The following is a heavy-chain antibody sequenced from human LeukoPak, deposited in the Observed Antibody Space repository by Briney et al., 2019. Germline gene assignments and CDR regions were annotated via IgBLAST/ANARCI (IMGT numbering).Heavy chain of an antibody. Sequence: GGALRLSCAGSGWTVSNSCMESLRQAPGKGLEWVGRTRNKANSYTTEYAASVKGRFTISRDDSKNALYLQMNSLKTDDTAVYFCARTPSGQNAIGTWGQGTTVTVSS. D-gene: IGHD2-15*01. CDR3: ARTPSGQNAIGT. CDR2: TRNKANSYTT. CDR1: GWTVSNSC. V-gene: IGHV3-72*01. J-gene: IGHJ3*01.